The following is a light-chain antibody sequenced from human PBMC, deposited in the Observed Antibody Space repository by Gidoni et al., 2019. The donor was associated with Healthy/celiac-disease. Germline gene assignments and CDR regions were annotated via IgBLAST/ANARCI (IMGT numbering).Light chain of an antibody. Sequence: DIVITQSPDPLAVSLGERATINCTSSQTLLYASNKKNYLAWYQHKPGQPPKLRIYWASTRQSGVPDRFSGSGSGTEFTLTISSLQAEDVAVYYWQQIYNPPWTFGPXTKLEIK. CDR1: QTLLYASNKKNY. V-gene: IGKV4-1*01. CDR3: QQIYNPPWT. CDR2: WAS. J-gene: IGKJ1*01.